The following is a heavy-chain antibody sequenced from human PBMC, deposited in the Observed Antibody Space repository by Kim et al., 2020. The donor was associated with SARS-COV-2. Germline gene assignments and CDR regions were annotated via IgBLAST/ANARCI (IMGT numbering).Heavy chain of an antibody. CDR3: AKDIGPWWELLDY. D-gene: IGHD1-26*01. Sequence: YADSVKGRFTISRDNAKNSLYLQMNSLRAEDTALYYCAKDIGPWWELLDYWGQGTLVTVSS. J-gene: IGHJ4*02. V-gene: IGHV3-9*01.